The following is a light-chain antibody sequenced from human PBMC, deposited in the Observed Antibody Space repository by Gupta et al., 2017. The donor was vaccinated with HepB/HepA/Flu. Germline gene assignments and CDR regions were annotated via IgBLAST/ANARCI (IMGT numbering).Light chain of an antibody. CDR2: ASS. CDR3: QTYKNAPPFT. J-gene: IGKJ3*01. V-gene: IGKV1-27*01. Sequence: DFQMTQSPSSLSASLGDRVTITCRASHDILNYLAWYQLKPGKVPKVLIYASSALRSGVPSRFSGSGSGTYFTLTINSLQPEDVATYYCQTYKNAPPFTFGPGTTVDIK. CDR1: HDILNY.